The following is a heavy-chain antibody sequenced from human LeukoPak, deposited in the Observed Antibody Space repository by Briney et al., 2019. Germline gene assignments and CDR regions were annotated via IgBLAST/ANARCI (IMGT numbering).Heavy chain of an antibody. V-gene: IGHV3-23*01. CDR2: ISGSGGST. CDR1: GFTFSSYA. D-gene: IGHD5-18*01. J-gene: IGHJ4*02. CDR3: AIASPWRGGYSYGPIDY. Sequence: GGSLRLSCAASGFTFSSYAMSWVRQAPGKGLEWVSAISGSGGSTYYADSAKGRFTISRDNSKNTLYLQMNSLRAEDTAVYYCAIASPWRGGYSYGPIDYWGQGTLVTVSS.